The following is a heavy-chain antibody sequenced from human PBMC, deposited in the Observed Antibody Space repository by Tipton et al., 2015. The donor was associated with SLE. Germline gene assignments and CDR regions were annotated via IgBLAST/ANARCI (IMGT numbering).Heavy chain of an antibody. J-gene: IGHJ4*02. CDR1: GFAFDDYS. Sequence: SLRLSCAASGFAFDDYSMHWVRQAPGKGLEWVSLISWHGVNTYYADSVEGRSTISRDNSKNFLFLQMNSLKTEDTALYYCAKDSGRDSSGSLDSWGQGTLVTVSS. D-gene: IGHD6-19*01. CDR2: ISWHGVNT. CDR3: AKDSGRDSSGSLDS. V-gene: IGHV3-43*01.